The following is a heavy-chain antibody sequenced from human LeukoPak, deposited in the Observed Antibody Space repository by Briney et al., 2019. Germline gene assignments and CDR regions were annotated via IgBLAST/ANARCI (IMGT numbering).Heavy chain of an antibody. J-gene: IGHJ6*03. V-gene: IGHV5-51*01. CDR3: ARQTRGGKVNYYYNYMDV. Sequence: GESLKISCKGSGYSFTSYWIGWVRQMPGKGLERMGIIYPGDSDTRYSPSFQGQVTISADKSISTAYLQWSSLKASDTAMYYCARQTRGGKVNYYYNYMDVWGKGTTVTVPS. CDR2: IYPGDSDT. CDR1: GYSFTSYW. D-gene: IGHD2-15*01.